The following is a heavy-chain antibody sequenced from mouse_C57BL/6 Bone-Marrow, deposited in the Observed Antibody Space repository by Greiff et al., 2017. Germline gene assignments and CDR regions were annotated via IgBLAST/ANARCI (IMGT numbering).Heavy chain of an antibody. D-gene: IGHD5-5*01. V-gene: IGHV1-55*01. Sequence: VQLQQSGAELARPGASVKLSCKASGYTFTSYWITWVKQRPGQGLEWIGDIYPGSGSTNYNEKFKSKATLTVDTSSSTAYMQLSSLTSEDSAVYYCARSFYLWGQGTTLTVSS. J-gene: IGHJ2*01. CDR3: ARSFYL. CDR2: IYPGSGST. CDR1: GYTFTSYW.